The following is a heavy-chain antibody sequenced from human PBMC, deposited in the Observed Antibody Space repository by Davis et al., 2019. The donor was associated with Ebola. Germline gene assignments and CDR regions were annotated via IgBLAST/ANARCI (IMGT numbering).Heavy chain of an antibody. CDR2: IYYSGST. J-gene: IGHJ6*04. CDR1: GGSFSSYY. V-gene: IGHV4-59*01. D-gene: IGHD3-16*01. CDR3: ARVYDYYGMDV. Sequence: MPGGSLRLSCAVYGGSFSSYYWSWIRQPPGKGLEWIGYIYYSGSTNYNPSLKSRVTISVDTSKNQFSLKLSSVTAADTAVYYCARVYDYYGMDVWGKGTTVTVSS.